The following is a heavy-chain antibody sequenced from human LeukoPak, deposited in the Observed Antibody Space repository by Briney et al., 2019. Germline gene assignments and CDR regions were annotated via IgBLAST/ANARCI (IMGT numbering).Heavy chain of an antibody. J-gene: IGHJ4*02. D-gene: IGHD3-22*01. Sequence: GGSLRLSCAASGFTFSSYAMRWVRQAPGKGLEWVAVISYDGSNKYYADSVKGRFTISRDNSKNTLYLQMNSLRAEDTAVYYCAREADSSGYPTSPFDYWGQGTLVTVSS. CDR3: AREADSSGYPTSPFDY. CDR2: ISYDGSNK. V-gene: IGHV3-30-3*01. CDR1: GFTFSSYA.